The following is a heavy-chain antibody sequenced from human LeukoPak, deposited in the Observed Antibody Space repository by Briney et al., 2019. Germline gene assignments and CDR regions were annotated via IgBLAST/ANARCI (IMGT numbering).Heavy chain of an antibody. J-gene: IGHJ5*02. CDR3: ARGGYYGSGNDFRFDP. D-gene: IGHD3-10*01. Sequence: SETLSLTCTVSGGSISSYYWSWIRQPPGKGLEWIGYIYYSGSTNYNPSLKSRVTISVDTSRNQFSLKLTSVTAADTAVYFCARGGYYGSGNDFRFDPWGQGTLVTVSS. CDR1: GGSISSYY. V-gene: IGHV4-59*01. CDR2: IYYSGST.